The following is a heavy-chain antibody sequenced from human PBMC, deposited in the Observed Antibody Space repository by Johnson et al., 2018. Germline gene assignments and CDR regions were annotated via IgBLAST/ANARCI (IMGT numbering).Heavy chain of an antibody. CDR1: GFTFSSYG. CDR2: IWEDGSNK. J-gene: IGHJ6*02. D-gene: IGHD3-10*01. Sequence: QVQLQESGGGVVQPGRSLRLSCAASGFTFSSYGMHWVRQAPGKGLEWVAVIWEDGSNKYYADSVKGRFTISRDNSKNTLYLQMNSRRAEDTAVYYCARKYYGSGSYSFLGMDVWGQGTTVTVSS. CDR3: ARKYYGSGSYSFLGMDV. V-gene: IGHV3-33*01.